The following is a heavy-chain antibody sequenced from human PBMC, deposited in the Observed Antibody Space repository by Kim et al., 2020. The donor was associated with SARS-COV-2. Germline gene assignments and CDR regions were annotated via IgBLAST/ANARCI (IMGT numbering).Heavy chain of an antibody. CDR1: GGSISSYY. CDR3: ARGLVSDYVLLDY. D-gene: IGHD4-17*01. Sequence: SETLSLTCTVSGGSISSYYWSWIRQPPGKGLDWIGYIYYSGSTNYNPSLKSRVTISVDTSKNQFSLKLSSVTAADTAVYYCARGLVSDYVLLDYWGQGTLVTVSS. CDR2: IYYSGST. J-gene: IGHJ4*02. V-gene: IGHV4-59*01.